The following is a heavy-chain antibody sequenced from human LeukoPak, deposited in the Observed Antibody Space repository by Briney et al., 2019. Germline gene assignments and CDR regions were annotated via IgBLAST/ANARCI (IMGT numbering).Heavy chain of an antibody. Sequence: SQTLSLTCAISGDSVSRTDAGWNWIRQSPSRGLEWLGRIYYRSHWYGDDVLSMKSRITINPDTAKNQFSLQLKSVTPEDTALYYCARGLFPWHRQSIAVAEGFDYWGQGTLVTVSS. J-gene: IGHJ4*02. CDR2: IYYRSHWYG. CDR3: ARGLFPWHRQSIAVAEGFDY. CDR1: GDSVSRTDAG. D-gene: IGHD6-19*01. V-gene: IGHV6-1*01.